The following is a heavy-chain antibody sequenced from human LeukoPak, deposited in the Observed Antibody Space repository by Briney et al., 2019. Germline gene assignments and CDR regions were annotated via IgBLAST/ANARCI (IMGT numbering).Heavy chain of an antibody. CDR2: IYYSGST. CDR1: GGSISSYY. Sequence: SETLSLTCTVSGGSISSYYWSWIRQPPGKGLEWIGYIYYSGSTNYNPSLKSRVTISVDTSKNQFSLKLSSVTAADTAVYYCARGDSSGYQPGGYWYFDLWGRGTLVTVSS. V-gene: IGHV4-59*01. D-gene: IGHD3-22*01. CDR3: ARGDSSGYQPGGYWYFDL. J-gene: IGHJ2*01.